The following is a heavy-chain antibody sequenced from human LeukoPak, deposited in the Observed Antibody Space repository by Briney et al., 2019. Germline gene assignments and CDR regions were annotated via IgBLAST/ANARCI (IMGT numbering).Heavy chain of an antibody. V-gene: IGHV4-61*02. D-gene: IGHD1-26*01. Sequence: SETLSLTCTVSGGSISSGSYYWSWIRQPAGKGLEWIGRIYTSGSTNYNPSLKSRVTISVDTSKNQFSLRLSSVTAADTAVYYCARGGELLNYWGQGTLVTVSS. CDR1: GGSISSGSYY. J-gene: IGHJ4*02. CDR3: ARGGELLNY. CDR2: IYTSGST.